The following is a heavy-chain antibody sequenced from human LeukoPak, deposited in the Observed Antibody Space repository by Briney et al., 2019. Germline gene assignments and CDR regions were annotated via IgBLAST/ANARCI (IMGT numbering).Heavy chain of an antibody. CDR3: AKDADTATIIYWYFDL. J-gene: IGHJ2*01. D-gene: IGHD5-18*01. CDR1: GFTPSSFC. CDR2: ISDDGSNT. V-gene: IGHV3-30*18. Sequence: WGSLRLSCSASGFTPSSFCMHWVRQAPGKGLEWVGVISDDGSNTYYADSVKGRFTISRDNSRNTLYLQLNSLRAEDTAVYYCAKDADTATIIYWYFDLWGRGTLVTVSS.